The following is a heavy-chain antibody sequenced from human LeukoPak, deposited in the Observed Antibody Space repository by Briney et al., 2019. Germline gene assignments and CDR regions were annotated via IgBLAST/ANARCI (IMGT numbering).Heavy chain of an antibody. Sequence: GGSLRLSCAASGFTFSSYSMNWVRQAPGKGLEWVSSISCSSSYIYYADSVKSRFTISRDNAKNSLYLQMNSLRAEDTAVYYCASLWFGESDYWGQGTLVTVSS. D-gene: IGHD3-10*01. CDR2: ISCSSSYI. CDR1: GFTFSSYS. V-gene: IGHV3-21*01. J-gene: IGHJ4*02. CDR3: ASLWFGESDY.